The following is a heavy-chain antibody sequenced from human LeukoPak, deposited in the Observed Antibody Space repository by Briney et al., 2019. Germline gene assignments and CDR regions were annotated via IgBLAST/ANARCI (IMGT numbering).Heavy chain of an antibody. D-gene: IGHD3-22*01. V-gene: IGHV1-8*01. J-gene: IGHJ5*02. Sequence: GASVKVSCKASGYTFTSYDINWVRQATGQGLEWMGWMNPNSGNTGYAQKFQGRVTMTRNTSISTAYMELSSLRSEDTAVYYCARGGMARYYYDSSGYSFGPWAREPWSPSPQ. CDR1: GYTFTSYD. CDR2: MNPNSGNT. CDR3: ARGGMARYYYDSSGYSFGP.